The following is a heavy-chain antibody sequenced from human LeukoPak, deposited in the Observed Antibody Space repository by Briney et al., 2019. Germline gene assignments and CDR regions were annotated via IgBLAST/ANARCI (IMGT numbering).Heavy chain of an antibody. Sequence: PSETLSLTCTVSGGSIRSAGYSWYWIRQFPGKGLEWIGYIYYSGSTAYNPSLKSRITISLDTSENQFSLNLTSVTAADTAVYFCARDGATGVLDHWGQGTLVTVSS. V-gene: IGHV4-31*03. CDR2: IYYSGST. CDR1: GGSIRSAGYS. CDR3: ARDGATGVLDH. D-gene: IGHD7-27*01. J-gene: IGHJ4*02.